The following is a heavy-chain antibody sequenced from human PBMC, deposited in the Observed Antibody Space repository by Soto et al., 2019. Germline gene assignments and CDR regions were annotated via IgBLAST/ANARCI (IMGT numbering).Heavy chain of an antibody. Sequence: SETLSLTCSVSGDSISNLDYFWAWIRQPPGQALEYIGYIYKSATTYYNPSFESRVAISVDMSKSQFSLNVTSVTAADTAVYFCARGRYCLTGRCFPNWFDSWGQGALVTVSS. J-gene: IGHJ5*01. V-gene: IGHV4-30-4*01. CDR2: IYKSATT. CDR1: GDSISNLDYF. CDR3: ARGRYCLTGRCFPNWFDS. D-gene: IGHD7-27*01.